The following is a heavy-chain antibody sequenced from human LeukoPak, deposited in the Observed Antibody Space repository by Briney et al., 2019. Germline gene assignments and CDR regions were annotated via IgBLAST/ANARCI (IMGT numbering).Heavy chain of an antibody. J-gene: IGHJ4*02. Sequence: PGGSLRLSCAASGFTFSSYAMSWVRQAPGKGLECVSAISGSGGSTYYADSVKGRFTISRDNSKNTLYLQMNSLRAEDTAVYYCAKGSRGWLRRQGDFDYWGQGTLVTVSS. CDR2: ISGSGGST. V-gene: IGHV3-23*01. D-gene: IGHD6-19*01. CDR1: GFTFSSYA. CDR3: AKGSRGWLRRQGDFDY.